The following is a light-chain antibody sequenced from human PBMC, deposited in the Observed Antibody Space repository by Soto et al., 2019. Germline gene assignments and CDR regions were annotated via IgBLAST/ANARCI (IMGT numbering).Light chain of an antibody. CDR2: AAS. J-gene: IGKJ1*01. CDR1: QGFSNY. CDR3: QQYYSYPWT. Sequence: QVTQSPSSLSASVGDRVTITCRASQGFSNYLAWYQQKPGKAPKLLIYAASTLQSGVPSRFSGSGSGTDFTLTISGLQSEDFATYYCQQYYSYPWTFGQGTKVDIK. V-gene: IGKV1-8*01.